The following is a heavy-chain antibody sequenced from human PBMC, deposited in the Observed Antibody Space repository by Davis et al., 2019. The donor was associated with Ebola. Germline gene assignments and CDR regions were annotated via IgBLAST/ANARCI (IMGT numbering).Heavy chain of an antibody. CDR1: GGTFSSFA. Sequence: SVKVSCKTSGGTFSSFAFGWVRQAPGQGFEWMGGIIPMFRSPNYAQKFQGRVTITADDSTRTVYMELSSLRFEDTAVYYCARVGTGYYFDSSDSPSWFDTWGQGALVIVSS. J-gene: IGHJ5*02. CDR2: IIPMFRSP. V-gene: IGHV1-69*13. D-gene: IGHD3-22*01. CDR3: ARVGTGYYFDSSDSPSWFDT.